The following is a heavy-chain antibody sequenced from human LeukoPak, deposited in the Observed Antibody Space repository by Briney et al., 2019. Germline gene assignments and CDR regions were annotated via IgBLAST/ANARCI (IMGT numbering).Heavy chain of an antibody. J-gene: IGHJ4*02. Sequence: GGSLRLSCAASGFTFSSYAMSWVRQAPGKGLEWVSAISGSGSSTYYADSVKGRFTISRDNSKNTLYLQMKSLRAEDTAVYYCAKSGIPLVGASRNDYWGQGTLVTVSS. CDR2: ISGSGSST. D-gene: IGHD1-26*01. V-gene: IGHV3-23*01. CDR3: AKSGIPLVGASRNDY. CDR1: GFTFSSYA.